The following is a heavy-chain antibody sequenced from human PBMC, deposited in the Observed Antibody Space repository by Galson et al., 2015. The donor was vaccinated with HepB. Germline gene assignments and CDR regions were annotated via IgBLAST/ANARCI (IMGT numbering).Heavy chain of an antibody. J-gene: IGHJ4*02. CDR1: GFTFSSYA. Sequence: SLRLSCAASGFTFSSYAMSWVRQAPGKGLEWVSAISGSGGSTYYADSVKGRFTISRDNSKNTLYLQMNSLRAEDTAVYYCARPGIAAAGFDYWGQGTLVTVSS. V-gene: IGHV3-23*01. CDR2: ISGSGGST. D-gene: IGHD6-13*01. CDR3: ARPGIAAAGFDY.